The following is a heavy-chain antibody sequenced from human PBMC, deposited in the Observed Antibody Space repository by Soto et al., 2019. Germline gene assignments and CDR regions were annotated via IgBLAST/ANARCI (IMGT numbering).Heavy chain of an antibody. Sequence: QVQLVQSGAEVKKPGSSVKVSCKASGGTFSSYTISWVRQAPGQGLEWMGRIIPILGIANYAQKFQGRVTITADKSTSTAYLELSSLRSEDTAVYYCAREAIDGCGGMDVWGQGTTVTVSS. J-gene: IGHJ6*02. CDR1: GGTFSSYT. D-gene: IGHD6-19*01. CDR3: AREAIDGCGGMDV. CDR2: IIPILGIA. V-gene: IGHV1-69*08.